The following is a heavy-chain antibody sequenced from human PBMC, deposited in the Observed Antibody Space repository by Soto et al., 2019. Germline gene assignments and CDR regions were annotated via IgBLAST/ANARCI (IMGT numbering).Heavy chain of an antibody. Sequence: SETLSLTCTVSGGSISSGDYYWSWIRQPPGKGLESIGYIYYGGSTYYNPSLKSRVTISVDTSKNQFSLKLSSVTAADTAVYYCASTPYIVVVVAATALVPWFDPWGQGTLVTVSS. CDR2: IYYGGST. CDR1: GGSISSGDYY. V-gene: IGHV4-30-4*01. D-gene: IGHD2-15*01. CDR3: ASTPYIVVVVAATALVPWFDP. J-gene: IGHJ5*02.